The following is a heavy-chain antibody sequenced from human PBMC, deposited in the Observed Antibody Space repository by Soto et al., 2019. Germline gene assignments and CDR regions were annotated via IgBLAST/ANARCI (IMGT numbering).Heavy chain of an antibody. CDR3: ARSPRSSPYFDY. Sequence: PGESLKISCQCSGYTLSNFWIAWVRQLPGKGLEYMGIIYPGDSGTRYSPSFHGKVTISADRSIGTAYLQWSSLEASDSAFYFCARSPRSSPYFDYWGQGALVTVSS. D-gene: IGHD6-13*01. CDR2: IYPGDSGT. V-gene: IGHV5-51*01. CDR1: GYTLSNFW. J-gene: IGHJ4*02.